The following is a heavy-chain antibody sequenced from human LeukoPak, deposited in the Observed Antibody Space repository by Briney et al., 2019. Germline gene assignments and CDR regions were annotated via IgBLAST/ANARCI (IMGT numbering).Heavy chain of an antibody. D-gene: IGHD3-9*01. Sequence: GGSLRLSCAASGFTFTSYAMSWVRQAPGKGLEWVSAISGSGGSTYYADSVKGRFTISRDNSKNTLYLQMNSLRAEDTAVYYCASLLLSSLRYAPDYWGQGTLVTVSS. CDR3: ASLLLSSLRYAPDY. J-gene: IGHJ4*02. CDR2: ISGSGGST. CDR1: GFTFTSYA. V-gene: IGHV3-23*01.